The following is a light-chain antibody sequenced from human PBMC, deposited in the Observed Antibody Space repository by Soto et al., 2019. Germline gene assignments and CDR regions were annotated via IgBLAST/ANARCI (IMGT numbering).Light chain of an antibody. J-gene: IGKJ4*01. V-gene: IGKV3-15*01. CDR1: QSVSSN. Sequence: EIVMTQSPATLSVSPGERATLSCRASQSVSSNLAWYQHQPCQAPRLLIYGASTRATGIPARFSGSGSGTEFTLTISSLQSEDFAVYYCQQYNNWPSLTFGGGTKVDIK. CDR3: QQYNNWPSLT. CDR2: GAS.